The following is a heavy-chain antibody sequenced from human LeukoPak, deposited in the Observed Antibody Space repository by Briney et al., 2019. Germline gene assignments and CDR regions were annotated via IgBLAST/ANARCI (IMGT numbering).Heavy chain of an antibody. CDR3: AKDGGMDV. CDR1: GFTFSSYG. CDR2: ISYDGSNK. J-gene: IGHJ6*02. V-gene: IGHV3-30*18. Sequence: PAGRSLRLSCAASGFTFSSYGMHWVRQAPGKGLEWVAVISYDGSNKYYADSVKGRFTISRDNSKNTLYLQMNSLRAEDAAVYYCAKDGGMDVWGQGTTVTVSS.